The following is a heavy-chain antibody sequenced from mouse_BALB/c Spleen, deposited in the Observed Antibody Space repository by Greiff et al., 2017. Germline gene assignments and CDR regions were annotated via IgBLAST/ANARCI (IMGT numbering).Heavy chain of an antibody. CDR2: INSNGGST. J-gene: IGHJ2*01. D-gene: IGHD2-10*02. Sequence: EVHLVESGGGLVQPGGSLKLSCAASGFTFSSYGMSWVRQTPDKRLELVATINSNGGSTYYPDSVKGRFTISRDNAKNTLYLQMSSLKSEDTAMYYCARDRGGYGNYVYFDYWGQGTTLTVSS. CDR3: ARDRGGYGNYVYFDY. V-gene: IGHV5-6-3*01. CDR1: GFTFSSYG.